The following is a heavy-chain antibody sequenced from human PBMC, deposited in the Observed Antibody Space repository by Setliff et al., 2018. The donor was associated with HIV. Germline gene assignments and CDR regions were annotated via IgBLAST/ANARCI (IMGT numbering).Heavy chain of an antibody. D-gene: IGHD3-22*01. CDR2: IKQDGSET. CDR1: GFTFSGHW. CDR3: VRSGIILGITPWY. J-gene: IGHJ4*02. Sequence: PGGSLRLSCATSGFTFSGHWMAWVRQAPGKGLEWVANIKQDGSETYYLDSVRGRFTISRDNAKGALYLQINSLRAEDTAMYYCVRSGIILGITPWYWGQGTLVTVSS. V-gene: IGHV3-7*01.